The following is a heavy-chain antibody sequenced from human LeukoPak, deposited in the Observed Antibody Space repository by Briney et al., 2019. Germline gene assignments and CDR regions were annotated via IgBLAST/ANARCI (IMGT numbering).Heavy chain of an antibody. J-gene: IGHJ4*02. CDR1: GGSFSGYY. CDR2: INHSGST. CDR3: ARGRGYSYGRRGNFDY. D-gene: IGHD5-18*01. Sequence: SETLSLTCAVYGGSFSGYYWSWIRQPPGKGLEWIGEINHSGSTNYNSSLKSRVTISVDTSKNQFSLKLSSVTAADMAVYYCARGRGYSYGRRGNFDYWGQGTLVTVSS. V-gene: IGHV4-34*01.